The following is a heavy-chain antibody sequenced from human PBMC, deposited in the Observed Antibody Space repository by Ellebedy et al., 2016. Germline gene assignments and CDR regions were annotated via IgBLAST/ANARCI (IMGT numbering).Heavy chain of an antibody. Sequence: GESLKISCAASGFTFSSYLMYWVRQAPGKGLEWVSRIHTDGSTTMYADSVKGRFTISRDNSKNTLYLQMNSLRAEDTAVYYCARGVGSGWFDPWGQGTLVTVSS. CDR1: GFTFSSYL. J-gene: IGHJ5*02. V-gene: IGHV3-74*03. CDR3: ARGVGSGWFDP. CDR2: IHTDGSTT. D-gene: IGHD2-15*01.